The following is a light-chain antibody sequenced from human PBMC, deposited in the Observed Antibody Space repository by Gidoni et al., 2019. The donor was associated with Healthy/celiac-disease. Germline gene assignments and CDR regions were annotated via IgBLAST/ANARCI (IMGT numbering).Light chain of an antibody. CDR2: EVS. V-gene: IGLV2-14*01. CDR3: SSYTSSSTPNWV. Sequence: QSALTQPASVSGSPGPSITISCTGTSSDVGGYNYVSWYQQHPGKAPKLMIYEVSNRPSGVPDRFSGSKSGNTASLTISGLQAEDEADYYCSSYTSSSTPNWVFGGGTKLTVL. J-gene: IGLJ3*02. CDR1: SSDVGGYNY.